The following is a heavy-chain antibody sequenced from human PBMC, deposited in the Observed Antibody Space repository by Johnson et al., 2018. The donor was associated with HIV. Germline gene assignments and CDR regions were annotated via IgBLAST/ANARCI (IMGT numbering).Heavy chain of an antibody. D-gene: IGHD2-15*01. V-gene: IGHV3-74*01. J-gene: IGHJ3*02. CDR1: GFTFSSYW. CDR3: ARDRGRGSEEDFDI. CDR2: LNSDGSSV. Sequence: VQLVESGGGLVQPGGCLRLYCAASGFTFSSYWMHWVRQAPGKGLMWVSRLNSDGSSVSYADFVKGRFTVSRDNAKNSLYLQMSSLRVEDTALYYCARDRGRGSEEDFDIWGQGTIVTLS.